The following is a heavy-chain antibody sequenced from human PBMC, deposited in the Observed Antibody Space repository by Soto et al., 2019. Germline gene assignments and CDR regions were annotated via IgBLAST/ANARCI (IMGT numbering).Heavy chain of an antibody. Sequence: SETLSLTCTVSGGSISSGGYYWSWISQHPGKGLEWIGYIYYSGSTYYNPSLKSRVTISVDTSKNQFSLKLSSVTAADTAVYYCASGAVLRYFDWLLNRRSGSPDAFDIWGQGTMVTVS. J-gene: IGHJ3*02. CDR3: ASGAVLRYFDWLLNRRSGSPDAFDI. CDR2: IYYSGST. CDR1: GGSISSGGYY. D-gene: IGHD3-9*01. V-gene: IGHV4-31*03.